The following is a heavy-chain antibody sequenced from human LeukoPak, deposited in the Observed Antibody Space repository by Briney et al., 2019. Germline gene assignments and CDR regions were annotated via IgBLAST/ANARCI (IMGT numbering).Heavy chain of an antibody. J-gene: IGHJ5*02. Sequence: ASVKVSCKASGYTFTAYYVHWVRQAPGQGLEWIGWINPNTGDTNYAPKFQGRVTMIKDTSTNSAYMELNKLTSDDTAVYYCGRGNKSFDPWGQRTLVTVSS. V-gene: IGHV1-2*02. CDR3: GRGNKSFDP. CDR1: GYTFTAYY. CDR2: INPNTGDT.